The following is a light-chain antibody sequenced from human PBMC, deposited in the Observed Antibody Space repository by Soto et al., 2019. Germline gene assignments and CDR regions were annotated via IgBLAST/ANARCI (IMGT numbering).Light chain of an antibody. V-gene: IGLV1-44*01. CDR3: AAWDDSLNRVL. CDR1: SSNIGSNS. J-gene: IGLJ2*01. Sequence: QPVLTQPPSASGTPGQRVTISCSGGSSNIGSNSVNWYQQLPGTAPKLLIYTSNQRPSGVPDRFSGSKSGTSASLAISGLQSEDEADYYCAAWDDSLNRVLFGGGTKLTVL. CDR2: TSN.